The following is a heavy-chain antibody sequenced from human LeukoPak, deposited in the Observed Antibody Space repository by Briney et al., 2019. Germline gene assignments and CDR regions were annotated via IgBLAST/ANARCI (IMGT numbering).Heavy chain of an antibody. V-gene: IGHV4-34*01. CDR3: ASRSYGCATYYYYMDV. D-gene: IGHD5-18*01. J-gene: IGHJ6*03. CDR1: GGSFSGYY. Sequence: SETLSLTCAVYGGSFSGYYWSWIRQPPGKGLEWIGEINHSGSTNYNPSLKSRVTISVDTSKNQFSLKLSSVTAADTAVYYCASRSYGCATYYYYMDVWGKGTTVTVSS. CDR2: INHSGST.